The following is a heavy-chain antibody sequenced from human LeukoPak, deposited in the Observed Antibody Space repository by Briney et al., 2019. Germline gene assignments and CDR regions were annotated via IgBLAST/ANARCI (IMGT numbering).Heavy chain of an antibody. CDR2: SYSGGSS. CDR1: GFTINNNY. Sequence: GGSLRLSCAASGFTINNNYMTWVRQSPGKGLEWVSVSYSGGSSYYADSVKGRFTMSRDSSKNTVNLQMNILTVEDTAVFYCARILGTTDAFDIWGQGTMVTVSS. V-gene: IGHV3-53*01. D-gene: IGHD2/OR15-2a*01. J-gene: IGHJ3*02. CDR3: ARILGTTDAFDI.